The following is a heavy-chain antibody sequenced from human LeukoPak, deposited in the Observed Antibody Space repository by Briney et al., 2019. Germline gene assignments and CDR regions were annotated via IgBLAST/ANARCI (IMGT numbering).Heavy chain of an antibody. J-gene: IGHJ4*02. CDR3: AREGVGYCGGDCYRFDY. CDR2: IIPIFGTA. Sequence: ASVKVSCKASGGTFSSYAISWVRQAPGQGLEWMGGIIPIFGTANYAQKFQGSVTITADESTSTAYMELSSLRSEDTAVYYCAREGVGYCGGDCYRFDYWGQGTLVTVSS. CDR1: GGTFSSYA. V-gene: IGHV1-69*01. D-gene: IGHD2-21*01.